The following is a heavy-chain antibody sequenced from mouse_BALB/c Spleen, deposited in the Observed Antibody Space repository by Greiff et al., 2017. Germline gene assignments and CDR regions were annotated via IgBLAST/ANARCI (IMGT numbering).Heavy chain of an antibody. Sequence: QVQLQQSGAELVKPGASVKLSCKASGYTFTSYYMYWVKQRPGQGLEWIGEINPSNGGTNFNEKFKSKATLTVDKSSSTAYMQLSSLTSEDSAVYYCTRDEGYLYYAMDYWGQGTSVTVSS. D-gene: IGHD2-3*01. J-gene: IGHJ4*01. V-gene: IGHV1S81*02. CDR3: TRDEGYLYYAMDY. CDR1: GYTFTSYY. CDR2: INPSNGGT.